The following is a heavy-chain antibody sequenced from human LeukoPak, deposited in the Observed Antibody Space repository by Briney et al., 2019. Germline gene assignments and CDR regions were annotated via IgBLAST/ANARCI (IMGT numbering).Heavy chain of an antibody. Sequence: ASVKVSCKASGYTFTGYYMHWVRQAPGQGLEWMGWINPNSGSTNYAQKFQGRVTMTRDTSISTAYMELSRLRSDDTAVYYCARGLTGVYYYYYMDVWGKGTTVTVSS. CDR3: ARGLTGVYYYYYMDV. V-gene: IGHV1-2*02. CDR2: INPNSGST. CDR1: GYTFTGYY. J-gene: IGHJ6*03. D-gene: IGHD3-9*01.